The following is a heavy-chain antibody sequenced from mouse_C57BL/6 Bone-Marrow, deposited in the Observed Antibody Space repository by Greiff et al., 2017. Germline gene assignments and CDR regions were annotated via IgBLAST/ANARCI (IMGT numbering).Heavy chain of an antibody. CDR1: GFTFSDYG. Sequence: EVQLKESGGGLVKPGGSLKLSCAASGFTFSDYGMHWVRQAPEKGLEWVAYISSGSSTIYYADTVKGRFTISRDNAKNTLFLQMTSLRSEDTAMYYCARPVVDSWFAYWGQGTLVTVSA. CDR2: ISSGSSTI. CDR3: ARPVVDSWFAY. D-gene: IGHD1-1*01. J-gene: IGHJ3*01. V-gene: IGHV5-17*01.